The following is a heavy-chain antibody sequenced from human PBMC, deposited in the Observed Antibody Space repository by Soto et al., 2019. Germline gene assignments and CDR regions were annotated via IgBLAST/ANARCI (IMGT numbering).Heavy chain of an antibody. Sequence: LSLTCTVSGGSIISVGYYWSWIRQHPWRGLEWIGYIYYNGNTYYNPSLKSRVTVSVDTSKNQFSLNVRSVTAADTAVYYCARCSLVVIPVPGFDPWGQGTLVTVSS. CDR2: IYYNGNT. CDR1: GGSIISVGYY. V-gene: IGHV4-31*03. J-gene: IGHJ5*02. D-gene: IGHD2-15*01. CDR3: ARCSLVVIPVPGFDP.